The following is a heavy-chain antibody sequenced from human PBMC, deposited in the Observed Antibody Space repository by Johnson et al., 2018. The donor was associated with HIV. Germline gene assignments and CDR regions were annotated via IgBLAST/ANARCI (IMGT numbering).Heavy chain of an antibody. D-gene: IGHD1-26*01. CDR2: IWYDGSNK. CDR1: GFTFSSYG. CDR3: AKARVGARGGAFDI. V-gene: IGHV3-33*06. Sequence: QVQLVESGGGVVQPGRSLRLSCAASGFTFSSYGMHWVRQAPGKGLEWVAVIWYDGSNKYYADSVKGRFTISRDNSKNTLYLQMNSLRAEDTAVYYCAKARVGARGGAFDIWGQGKMVTVSS. J-gene: IGHJ3*02.